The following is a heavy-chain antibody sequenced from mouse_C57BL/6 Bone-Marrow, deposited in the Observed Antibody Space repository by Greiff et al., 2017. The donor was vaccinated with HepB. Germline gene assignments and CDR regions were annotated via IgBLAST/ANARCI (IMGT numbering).Heavy chain of an antibody. Sequence: QVQLKESGAELVKPGASVKLSCKASGYTFTEYTIHWVKQRSGQGLEWIGWFYPGSGSIKYNEKFKDKATLTADKSSSTVYMELSRLTSEDSAVYFCARHEGGIYYGNPYWYFDVWGTGTTVTVSS. CDR1: GYTFTEYT. CDR3: ARHEGGIYYGNPYWYFDV. D-gene: IGHD2-1*01. CDR2: FYPGSGSI. V-gene: IGHV1-62-2*01. J-gene: IGHJ1*03.